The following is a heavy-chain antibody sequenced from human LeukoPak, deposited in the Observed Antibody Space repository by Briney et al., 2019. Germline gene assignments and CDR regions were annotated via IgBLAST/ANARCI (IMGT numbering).Heavy chain of an antibody. CDR2: ISNNGGYT. CDR3: AKQLGYCSDGSCYFPY. Sequence: GGSLRLSCGASGFTFSSSAMSWVRQAPGKGLEWVSAISNNGGYTYYADSVQGRFTISRDNSKSTLCLQMNSLRAEDTAVYYCAKQLGYCSDGSCYFPYWGQGTLVTVSS. D-gene: IGHD2-15*01. J-gene: IGHJ4*02. V-gene: IGHV3-23*01. CDR1: GFTFSSSA.